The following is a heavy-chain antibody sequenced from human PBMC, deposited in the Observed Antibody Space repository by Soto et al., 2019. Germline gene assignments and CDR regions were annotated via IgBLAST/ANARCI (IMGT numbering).Heavy chain of an antibody. CDR3: ARKTVLYYDSSSWFDP. Sequence: LSLTCTVSGVSISSGDYYWSWIRQPPGKGLEWIGYISHSGSTYNPSLKSRVTISVDRSKNQFSLRLTSVTAADTAVYYCARKTVLYYDSSSWFDPWGQGALVTVSS. J-gene: IGHJ5*02. V-gene: IGHV4-30-2*01. CDR2: ISHSGST. D-gene: IGHD3-22*01. CDR1: GVSISSGDYY.